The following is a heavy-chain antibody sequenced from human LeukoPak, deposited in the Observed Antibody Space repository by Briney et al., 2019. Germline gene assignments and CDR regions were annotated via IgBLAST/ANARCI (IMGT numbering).Heavy chain of an antibody. J-gene: IGHJ4*02. V-gene: IGHV4-39*01. CDR3: ARRSMITFRGVIVFDY. CDR1: GGPISSSTYY. CDR2: IYYSGST. D-gene: IGHD3-16*02. Sequence: SETLSLTCTVSGGPISSSTYYWGWIRQPPGKGLEWIGSIYYSGSTYYNPSLKSRVTISVDTSKNQFSLKLSSVTAADTAVYYCARRSMITFRGVIVFDYWGQGTLVTVSS.